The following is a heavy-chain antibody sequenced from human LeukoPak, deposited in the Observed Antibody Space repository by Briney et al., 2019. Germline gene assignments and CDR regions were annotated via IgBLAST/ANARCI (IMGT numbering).Heavy chain of an antibody. D-gene: IGHD6-19*01. CDR3: ARDSSGWYHWFDP. Sequence: GGSLRLSCAASGFTFSSYAMHWVRQAPGKGLEWVSLISGTGGSTYYADSVKGRFTISRDNAKNSLYLQMNSLRAEDTAVYYCARDSSGWYHWFDPWGQGTLVTVSS. J-gene: IGHJ5*02. CDR1: GFTFSSYA. CDR2: ISGTGGST. V-gene: IGHV3-23*01.